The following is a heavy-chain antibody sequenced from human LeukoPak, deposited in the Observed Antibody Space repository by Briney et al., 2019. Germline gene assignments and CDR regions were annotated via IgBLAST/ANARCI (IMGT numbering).Heavy chain of an antibody. CDR2: IHHSGTI. CDR1: GGSFRGYY. J-gene: IGHJ5*02. CDR3: ARGLVEVAATIGNWFDP. V-gene: IGHV4-34*01. Sequence: PSETLSLTCAVSGGSFRGYYWSWIRQPPGKGLEWIGEIHHSGTINYNPSLKSRVTISVDTSKNQFALKLDSVTAADTAVYYCARGLVEVAATIGNWFDPWGQGTLVTVSS. D-gene: IGHD1-26*01.